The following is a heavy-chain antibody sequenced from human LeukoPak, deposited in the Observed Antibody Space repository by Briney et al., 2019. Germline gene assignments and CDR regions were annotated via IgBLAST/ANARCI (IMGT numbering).Heavy chain of an antibody. CDR3: ARQLAAAGNNWFDP. V-gene: IGHV4-59*01. Sequence: KPSETLSLTCTVSGGSISSYYWSWVRQPPGKALEWIGYIYYRGSTNYNPSHKSRVTISVDTSKNQFSLKLSSVTAADTAVYYCARQLAAAGNNWFDPWGQGTLVTVSS. D-gene: IGHD6-13*01. J-gene: IGHJ5*02. CDR1: GGSISSYY. CDR2: IYYRGST.